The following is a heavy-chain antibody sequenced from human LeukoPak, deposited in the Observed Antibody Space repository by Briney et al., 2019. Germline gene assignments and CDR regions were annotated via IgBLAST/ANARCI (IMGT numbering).Heavy chain of an antibody. V-gene: IGHV3-30*18. J-gene: IGHJ4*02. CDR2: ISFDRITQ. Sequence: GGSLTLSCPASGYSFSRYGIHWVRQAPGKGLEWVTIISFDRITQYYADSVKGRFTVSRDNSKNTLSLKMNSLRPDDTAVYYCAKKTDILTGYSPFDYWGQGTLVTVSS. CDR3: AKKTDILTGYSPFDY. CDR1: GYSFSRYG. D-gene: IGHD3-9*01.